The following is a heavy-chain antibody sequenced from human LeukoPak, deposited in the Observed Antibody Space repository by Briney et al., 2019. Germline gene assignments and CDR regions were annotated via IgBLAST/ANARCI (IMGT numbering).Heavy chain of an antibody. CDR2: IYHSGST. CDR1: GGSISSGGYS. V-gene: IGHV4-30-2*01. CDR3: ARRRYCSSTSCYEGYYYYGMDV. D-gene: IGHD2-2*01. Sequence: SETLSLTCAVSGGSISSGGYSWSWIRQPPGKGLEWIGYIYHSGSTYYNPSLKSRVTISVDRSKNQFSLKLSSVTAADTAVYSCARRRYCSSTSCYEGYYYYGMDVWGQGTTVTVSS. J-gene: IGHJ6*02.